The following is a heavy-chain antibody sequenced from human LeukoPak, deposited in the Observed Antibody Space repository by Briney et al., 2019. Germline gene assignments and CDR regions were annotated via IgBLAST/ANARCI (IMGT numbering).Heavy chain of an antibody. CDR3: ARDSVSVYDFWSGYPNNCFDP. CDR1: GGSISSGSYY. J-gene: IGHJ5*02. CDR2: IYTSGST. V-gene: IGHV4-61*02. D-gene: IGHD3-3*01. Sequence: SQTLSLTCTVSGGSISSGSYYWSWIRQPAGKGLEWIGRIYTSGSTNYNPSLKSRVTISVDTSKNQFSLKLSSVTAADTAVYYCARDSVSVYDFWSGYPNNCFDPWGQGTLVTVSS.